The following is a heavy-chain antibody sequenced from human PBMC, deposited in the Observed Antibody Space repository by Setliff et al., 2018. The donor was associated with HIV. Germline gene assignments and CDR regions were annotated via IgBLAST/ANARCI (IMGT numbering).Heavy chain of an antibody. Sequence: ASVKVSCKASGYTFTTYDITWVRQAPGQGLEWLGWISPYNGHTNFAQKFQGRVTMTTDTATSTAYMEVRSLRSNDTAVYYCARADYGGNSGGNYFDYWGQGSLVTVSS. D-gene: IGHD4-17*01. CDR2: ISPYNGHT. J-gene: IGHJ4*02. CDR3: ARADYGGNSGGNYFDY. CDR1: GYTFTTYD. V-gene: IGHV1-18*01.